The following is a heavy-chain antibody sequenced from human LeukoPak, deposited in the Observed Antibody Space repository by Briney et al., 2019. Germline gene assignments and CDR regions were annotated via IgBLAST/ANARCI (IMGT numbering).Heavy chain of an antibody. CDR3: ARASAFCSGGSCFIDY. CDR1: GFTFSSYS. CDR2: ISSSSSYI. J-gene: IGHJ4*02. V-gene: IGHV3-21*01. Sequence: GGSLRLSCAASGFTFSSYSMNWVRQAPGKGLEWVSSISSSSSYIYYADSVKGRFTISRDNAKNSLYLQMNSLRAEDTAVYYCARASAFCSGGSCFIDYWGQGTLVTVSS. D-gene: IGHD2-15*01.